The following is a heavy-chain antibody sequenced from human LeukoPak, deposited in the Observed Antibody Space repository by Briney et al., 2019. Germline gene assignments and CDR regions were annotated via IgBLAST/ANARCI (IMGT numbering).Heavy chain of an antibody. Sequence: ASVKVSCKASGYTFTSYGISWVRQAPGQGLEWMGWISAYNGDTNYAQKLQGRVSMTTDTSTSTVYMELRSLRSDDTAVYYCARVVVIVAATTYNWFDPWGQGTLVTVSS. CDR1: GYTFTSYG. CDR2: ISAYNGDT. D-gene: IGHD2-15*01. J-gene: IGHJ5*02. CDR3: ARVVVIVAATTYNWFDP. V-gene: IGHV1-18*01.